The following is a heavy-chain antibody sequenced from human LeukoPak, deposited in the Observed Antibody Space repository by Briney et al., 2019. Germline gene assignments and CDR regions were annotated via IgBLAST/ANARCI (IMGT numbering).Heavy chain of an antibody. J-gene: IGHJ4*02. CDR3: ARGVAAAGRGGY. CDR2: IYSGGST. CDR1: GFTVSINY. Sequence: GGSLRLSCAASGFTVSINYMSWVRQAPGKGLEWVSVIYSGGSTYYADSVRGRFTLSRDNSENTLHLQMSSLRVEDTAVYYCARGVAAAGRGGYWGQGTLVTVSS. V-gene: IGHV3-66*01. D-gene: IGHD6-13*01.